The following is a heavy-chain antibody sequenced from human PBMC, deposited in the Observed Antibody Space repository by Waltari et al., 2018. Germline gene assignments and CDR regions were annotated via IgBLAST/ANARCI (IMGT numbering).Heavy chain of an antibody. D-gene: IGHD3-10*01. CDR1: EFTFSDYG. J-gene: IGHJ4*02. V-gene: IGHV3-33*01. CDR3: ARDKGGSMYYLDY. CDR2: IWFDGSYK. Sequence: QVHLLESGGGLVQPGGSLRLSCVASEFTFSDYGMHWVRQATGKGLEWVAVIWFDGSYKYYSEFVKGRFTISRDNSKNTLYLQMNGLRAEDTAIYYCARDKGGSMYYLDYWGQGTLVTVSS.